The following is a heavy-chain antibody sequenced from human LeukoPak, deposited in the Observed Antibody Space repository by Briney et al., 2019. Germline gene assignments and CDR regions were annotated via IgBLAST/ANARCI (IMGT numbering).Heavy chain of an antibody. J-gene: IGHJ1*01. CDR2: ISSSSSYI. CDR3: ARDPRYSSGWTHAEYFQH. D-gene: IGHD6-19*01. Sequence: GGSLRLSCAASGFTFSIYSMNWVRQAPGKGLEWVSSISSSSSYIYYADSVKGRFTISRDNAKNSLYLQMNSLRAEDTAVYYCARDPRYSSGWTHAEYFQHWGQGTLVTVSS. V-gene: IGHV3-21*01. CDR1: GFTFSIYS.